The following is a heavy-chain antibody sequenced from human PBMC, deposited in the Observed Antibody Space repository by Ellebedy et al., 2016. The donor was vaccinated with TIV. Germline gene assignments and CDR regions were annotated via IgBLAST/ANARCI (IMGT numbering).Heavy chain of an antibody. CDR3: VKDRPQWPIDD. J-gene: IGHJ4*02. CDR1: GFTFSSYS. Sequence: GGSLRLSXAASGFTFSSYSMSWVRQAPGEGLEWVSSIGSSGSNTYYADSVKGRFTISRDNSRNTVFLRMDSLRADDTAVYYCVKDRPQWPIDDWGQGTLVTVSS. CDR2: IGSSGSNT. D-gene: IGHD2-8*01. V-gene: IGHV3-23*01.